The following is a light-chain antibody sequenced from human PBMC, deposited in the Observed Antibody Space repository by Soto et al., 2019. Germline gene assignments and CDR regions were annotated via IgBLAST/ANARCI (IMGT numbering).Light chain of an antibody. V-gene: IGKV3-15*01. J-gene: IGKJ1*01. Sequence: EIVMTQSPVTLSVSPGERATLSCRASESVGSNLAWYQQKPGQPPRLVIYDASMRETGVPPRFSGSGSGTEFTLTISNLQSEDFAIYFCQKFNKWPWTFGQGTKVESK. CDR1: ESVGSN. CDR3: QKFNKWPWT. CDR2: DAS.